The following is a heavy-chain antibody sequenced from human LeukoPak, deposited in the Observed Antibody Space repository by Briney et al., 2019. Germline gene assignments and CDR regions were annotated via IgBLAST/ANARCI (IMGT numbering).Heavy chain of an antibody. CDR3: ARAPYMAPELYYYGMDV. D-gene: IGHD1-7*01. Sequence: SVMVSCKASGGTFSSYAISWVRQAPGQGLEWMGGIIPIFGTANYAQKFQGRVTITADESTSTAYMELSSLRSEDTAVYYCARAPYMAPELYYYGMDVWGQGTTVTVSS. V-gene: IGHV1-69*13. J-gene: IGHJ6*02. CDR2: IIPIFGTA. CDR1: GGTFSSYA.